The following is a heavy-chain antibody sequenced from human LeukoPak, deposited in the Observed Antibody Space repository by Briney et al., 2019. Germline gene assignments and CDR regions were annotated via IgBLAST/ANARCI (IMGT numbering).Heavy chain of an antibody. V-gene: IGHV3-15*01. J-gene: IGHJ1*01. CDR2: IKRKTYGGKT. Sequence: GGSLRLSCAASGLTFIDAWLSWVRQPPGKGLEWVGRIKRKTYGGKTDYGGPWKGRFTNSRDESKNTLYLQMNSLKTEDTAGYYCTTIARRALYFQHWGQGTLVTVSS. CDR3: TTIARRALYFQH. D-gene: IGHD1-14*01. CDR1: GLTFIDAW.